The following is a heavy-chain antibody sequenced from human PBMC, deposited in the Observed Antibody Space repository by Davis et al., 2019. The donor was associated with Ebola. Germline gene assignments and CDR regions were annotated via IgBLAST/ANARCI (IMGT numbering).Heavy chain of an antibody. D-gene: IGHD1-26*01. J-gene: IGHJ4*02. CDR1: GYTFPRYG. CDR2: ISAYNGNT. V-gene: IGHV1-18*01. Sequence: ASVKVSCKASGYTFPRYGISWVRQAPGQGLERMGWISAYNGNTNYAQKFQGRVTITADESTSTAYMELSSLRSEDTAVYYCARERGSRERFDYWGQGTLVTVSS. CDR3: ARERGSRERFDY.